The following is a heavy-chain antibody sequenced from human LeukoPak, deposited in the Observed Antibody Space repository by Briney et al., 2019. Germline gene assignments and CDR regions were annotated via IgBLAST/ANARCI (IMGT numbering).Heavy chain of an antibody. Sequence: PGGSLRLSCAASGFTFNSYAMSWVRQAPGKGLEWVSSISSSGGSTYYVDPVKGRFTISRDNSKNTLYLQMNSLRAEDTAVYYCAESPMTRVTTGGFDFWGQGTLVTVSS. J-gene: IGHJ4*02. CDR3: AESPMTRVTTGGFDF. V-gene: IGHV3-23*01. CDR1: GFTFNSYA. D-gene: IGHD4-17*01. CDR2: ISSSGGST.